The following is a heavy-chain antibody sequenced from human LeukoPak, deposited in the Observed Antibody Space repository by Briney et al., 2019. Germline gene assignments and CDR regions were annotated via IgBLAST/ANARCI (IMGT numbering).Heavy chain of an antibody. Sequence: SETLSLTCAVSGGSFSGYYWSWIRQPPGKGLEWIGYIYYSGSANYNPSLKSRVTISVDTSKNQFSLKLSSVTAADTAVYYCARHTQHYDFWSGYYTGIGDWFDPWGQGTLVTVSS. V-gene: IGHV4-59*08. CDR2: IYYSGSA. J-gene: IGHJ5*02. CDR3: ARHTQHYDFWSGYYTGIGDWFDP. CDR1: GGSFSGYY. D-gene: IGHD3-3*01.